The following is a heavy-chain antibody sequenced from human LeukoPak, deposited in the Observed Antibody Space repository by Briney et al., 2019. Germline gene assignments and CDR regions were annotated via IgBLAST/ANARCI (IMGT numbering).Heavy chain of an antibody. V-gene: IGHV1-69*13. J-gene: IGHJ6*02. Sequence: ASVKVSCKASGGTFSSYAISWVRQAPGQGLEWMGGIIPIFGTANYAQKFQGRVTITADESTSTAYMELSSLRSEDTAVYYCARLGNLADTKRYYYYYGMDVWGQGTTVTVPS. CDR1: GGTFSSYA. CDR2: IIPIFGTA. CDR3: ARLGNLADTKRYYYYYGMDV. D-gene: IGHD6-13*01.